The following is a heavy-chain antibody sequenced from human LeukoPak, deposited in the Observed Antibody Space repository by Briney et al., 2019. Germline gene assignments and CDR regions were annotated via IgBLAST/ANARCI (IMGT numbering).Heavy chain of an antibody. V-gene: IGHV1-69*02. Sequence: SVTVSCKASGGTFSSYTISWVRQAPGQGLEWMGRIIPFLGIANYAQKFQGRVTITADKSTSTAYMELSSLRSEDTAVYYCARSHIYCSGGSCFDAPDAFDIWGQGTMVTVSS. CDR3: ARSHIYCSGGSCFDAPDAFDI. J-gene: IGHJ3*02. D-gene: IGHD2-15*01. CDR1: GGTFSSYT. CDR2: IIPFLGIA.